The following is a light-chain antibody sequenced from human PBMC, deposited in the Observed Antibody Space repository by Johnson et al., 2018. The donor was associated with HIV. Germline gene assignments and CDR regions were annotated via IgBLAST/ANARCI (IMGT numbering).Light chain of an antibody. CDR1: SSNIGNNY. V-gene: IGLV1-51*02. CDR3: RTWDSSLSDAV. J-gene: IGLJ1*01. Sequence: QSVLTQPPSVSAAPGQKVTISCSGSSSNIGNNYVSWYQQLPGTAPKLIIYENNKRPSGIPDRFSGSKSGTSATLGITGLQTGDEADYYCRTWDSSLSDAVFGTGTKVTVL. CDR2: ENN.